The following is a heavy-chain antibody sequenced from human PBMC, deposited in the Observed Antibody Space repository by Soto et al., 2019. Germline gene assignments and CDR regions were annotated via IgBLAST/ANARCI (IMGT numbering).Heavy chain of an antibody. D-gene: IGHD2-21*02. CDR3: VKDHCGGDCYSGPYFDY. J-gene: IGHJ4*02. CDR2: IWYDGSKK. Sequence: QVQLVESGGGVVQPGRSLRLSCAASGFTFSTYGIHWVRQAPGKGLEWLAVIWYDGSKKYHADSVQGRFTISRDNSKNTVYLQMDSLRAEDTAVYYCVKDHCGGDCYSGPYFDYWGQGTLVTVSS. CDR1: GFTFSTYG. V-gene: IGHV3-33*06.